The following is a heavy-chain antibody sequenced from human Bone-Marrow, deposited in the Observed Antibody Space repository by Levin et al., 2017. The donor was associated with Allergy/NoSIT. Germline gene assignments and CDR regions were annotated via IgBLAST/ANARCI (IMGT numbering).Heavy chain of an antibody. CDR1: GGSFRGSY. Sequence: SQTLSLTCAVYGGSFRGSYWSWIRQPPGKGLEWIGEINHSGSTNYNPSLKSRVTISVDTSKNQFSLKLSSVTAADTAVYYCARGTDIAAAPVVTAIAWFPHFDYWGQGTLVTVSS. CDR2: INHSGST. D-gene: IGHD2-21*02. V-gene: IGHV4-34*01. CDR3: ARGTDIAAAPVVTAIAWFPHFDY. J-gene: IGHJ4*02.